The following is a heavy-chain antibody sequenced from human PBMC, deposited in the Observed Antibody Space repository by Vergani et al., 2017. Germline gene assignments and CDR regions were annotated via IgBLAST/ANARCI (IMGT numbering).Heavy chain of an antibody. CDR1: GHTSDSYA. D-gene: IGHD2-15*01. J-gene: IGHJ6*03. V-gene: IGHV1-18*01. CDR2: ITVYNGDT. Sequence: QVQLVQSGAEVKNPGASVKVSCKTSGHTSDSYAVSWVRQAPGQGLEWMGWITVYNGDTNYAQKFQGRVTMTSDTSPSTASMELRSLTSDDTAVYFCATSLKASGYYKYYYTDVCGQGTTVTVSS. CDR3: ATSLKASGYYKYYYTDV.